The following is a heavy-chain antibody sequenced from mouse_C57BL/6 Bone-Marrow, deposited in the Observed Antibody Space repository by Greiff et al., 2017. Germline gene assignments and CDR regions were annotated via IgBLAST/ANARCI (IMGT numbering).Heavy chain of an antibody. CDR3: ARSRERTVVARRGYYFDY. V-gene: IGHV1-81*01. D-gene: IGHD1-1*01. CDR1: GYTFTSYG. J-gene: IGHJ2*01. CDR2: IYPRSGNT. Sequence: QVQLQQSGAELERPGASVKLSCKASGYTFTSYGISWVKQRTGQGLEWIGEIYPRSGNTYYNEKFKGKATLTADKSSSTAYMELRSLTSEDSAVYFCARSRERTVVARRGYYFDYWGQGTTLTVSS.